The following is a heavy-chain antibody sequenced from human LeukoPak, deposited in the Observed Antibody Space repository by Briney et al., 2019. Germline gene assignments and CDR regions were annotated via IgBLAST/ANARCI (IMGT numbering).Heavy chain of an antibody. J-gene: IGHJ2*01. CDR2: IYTGGTT. CDR3: AKDVRSGWLQAFDL. V-gene: IGHV3-53*01. Sequence: GGSLRLSCAASGFTVSSNSMSWVRQAPGKGLVWVSVIYTGGTTYYADSVKGRFTISRDNSKNTLYLEMNSLRAEDTALYYCAKDVRSGWLQAFDLWGRGTLVTVSS. D-gene: IGHD5-12*01. CDR1: GFTVSSNS.